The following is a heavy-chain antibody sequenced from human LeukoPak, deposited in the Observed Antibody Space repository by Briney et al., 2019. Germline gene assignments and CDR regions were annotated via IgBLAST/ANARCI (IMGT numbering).Heavy chain of an antibody. CDR3: TREGRGSGSYYES. J-gene: IGHJ4*02. V-gene: IGHV3-49*04. CDR2: IRSKAYGGTT. Sequence: GGSLRLSCTASGFTFGDYAMSWVRQAPGKGLEWVGFIRSKAYGGTTEYAASVKGRFTISRDDSKSIAYLQMNSLKTEDTAVYYCTREGRGSGSYYESWGQGTLVTISS. D-gene: IGHD1-26*01. CDR1: GFTFGDYA.